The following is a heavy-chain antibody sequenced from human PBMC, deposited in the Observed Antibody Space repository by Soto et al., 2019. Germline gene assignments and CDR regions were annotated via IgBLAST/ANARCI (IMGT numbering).Heavy chain of an antibody. CDR2: ISYDGSNK. J-gene: IGHJ4*02. CDR3: ARADYSGYDRNPYYFDY. V-gene: IGHV3-30*03. Sequence: QVQLVESGGGVVQPGRSLRLSCAASGFTFSSYGMHWVRQAPGKGLEWVAVISYDGSNKYYADSVKGRFTISRDNSKNTLYLQMNSLRAEDTAVYYCARADYSGYDRNPYYFDYWGQGTLVTVSS. CDR1: GFTFSSYG. D-gene: IGHD5-12*01.